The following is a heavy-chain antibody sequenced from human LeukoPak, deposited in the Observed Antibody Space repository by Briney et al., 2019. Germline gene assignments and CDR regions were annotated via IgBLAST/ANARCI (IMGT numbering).Heavy chain of an antibody. D-gene: IGHD2-2*02. CDR2: IYPGESIYASENT. CDR1: GVSISAYY. V-gene: IGHV4-4*07. Sequence: SETLSLTCSVSGVSISAYYWSWIRQPAGKGLEWIGRIYPGESIYASENTNYNPSLKSRVSMSGDTSKNQVSLKLRSVTAADTAVYYCARYTDCSSTSCFTSWFDPWGQGTLVTVSS. J-gene: IGHJ5*02. CDR3: ARYTDCSSTSCFTSWFDP.